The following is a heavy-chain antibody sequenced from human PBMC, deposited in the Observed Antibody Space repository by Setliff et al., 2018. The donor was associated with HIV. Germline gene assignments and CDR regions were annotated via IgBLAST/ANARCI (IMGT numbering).Heavy chain of an antibody. CDR2: IIPIFGTA. Sequence: WASVKVSCKASGGTFSSYAISWVRQAPGQGLEWMGGIIPIFGTANYAQKFQGRVTITEDESTNTAYMELSSLTSDDTAVYYCARDQGEVTRACWHWGQGTLVTVSS. V-gene: IGHV1-69*13. CDR3: ARDQGEVTRACWH. D-gene: IGHD2-21*02. J-gene: IGHJ1*01. CDR1: GGTFSSYA.